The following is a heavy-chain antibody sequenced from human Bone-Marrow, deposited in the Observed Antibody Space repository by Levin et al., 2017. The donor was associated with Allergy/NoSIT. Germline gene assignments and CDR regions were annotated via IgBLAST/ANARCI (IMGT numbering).Heavy chain of an antibody. Sequence: SQTLSLTCPVSGGSISSYYWNWIRQPPGKGLEWIGYIYHSGSTNYNPSLKSRVTISVDTSKNQYSLRLSSVTAADTALYYCARGIGYGHEFDYWGQGTLVTVSS. D-gene: IGHD5-18*01. CDR3: ARGIGYGHEFDY. CDR2: IYHSGST. J-gene: IGHJ4*02. CDR1: GGSISSYY. V-gene: IGHV4-59*01.